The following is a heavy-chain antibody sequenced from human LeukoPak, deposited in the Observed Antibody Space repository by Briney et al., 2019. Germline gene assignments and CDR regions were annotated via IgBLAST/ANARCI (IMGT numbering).Heavy chain of an antibody. J-gene: IGHJ4*02. CDR3: ARDREEWLPYFDY. V-gene: IGHV3-48*03. D-gene: IGHD5-12*01. CDR2: ISSSGSTI. CDR1: GFTFSSYE. Sequence: GGSLRLSCAASGFTFSSYEMNWVRQAPGKGLDWDSYISSSGSTIYYAGSVNRRFTISRDNAKNSLYLQMNSLRAEDTAVYYCARDREEWLPYFDYWGQGTLVTVSS.